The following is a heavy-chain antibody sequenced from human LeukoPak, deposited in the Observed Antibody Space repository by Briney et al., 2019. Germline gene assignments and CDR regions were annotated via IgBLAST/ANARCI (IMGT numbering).Heavy chain of an antibody. CDR1: GFTFSSYA. CDR2: ISYDGSNK. D-gene: IGHD4-23*01. J-gene: IGHJ3*02. V-gene: IGHV3-30-3*01. Sequence: PGGSLRLSCAASGFTFSSYAMHWVRQAPGKGLEWVAVISYDGSNKYYADSVKGRFTISRDNSKNTLYPQMNSLRAEDTAVYYCARQPAYGGNSEEAFDIWGQGTMVTVSS. CDR3: ARQPAYGGNSEEAFDI.